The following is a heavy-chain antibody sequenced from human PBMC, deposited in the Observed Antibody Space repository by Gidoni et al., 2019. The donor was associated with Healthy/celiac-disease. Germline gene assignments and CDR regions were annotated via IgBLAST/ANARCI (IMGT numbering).Heavy chain of an antibody. D-gene: IGHD3-10*01. J-gene: IGHJ2*01. CDR2: IYYSGST. CDR1: GGSISSSSYY. Sequence: QLQLQESGPGLVKPSETLSLTCTVSGGSISSSSYYWRWIRQPPGKGLEWIGSIYYSGSTYYNPSLKSRVTISVDTSKNQFSLKLSSVTAADTAVYYCARPADGFYGSGSYYNPRYWYFDLWGRGTLVTVSS. CDR3: ARPADGFYGSGSYYNPRYWYFDL. V-gene: IGHV4-39*01.